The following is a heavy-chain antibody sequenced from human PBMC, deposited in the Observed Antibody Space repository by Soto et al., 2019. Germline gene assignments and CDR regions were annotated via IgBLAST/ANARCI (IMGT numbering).Heavy chain of an antibody. CDR1: GYIFHNYW. J-gene: IGHJ4*02. Sequence: GESLKISCQASGYIFHNYWIGWVRQMPGKGLEWLGIIYPGDSNIRYNPSFQGQVTISADKSLSTTYLYWSSLKASDTAMYYCARQRYFDYWGQGTLVTVSS. CDR3: ARQRYFDY. V-gene: IGHV5-51*01. CDR2: IYPGDSNI.